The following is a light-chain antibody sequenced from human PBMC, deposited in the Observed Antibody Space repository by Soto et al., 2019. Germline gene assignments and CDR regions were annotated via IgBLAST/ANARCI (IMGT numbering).Light chain of an antibody. CDR1: QSVSSN. CDR2: HSS. J-gene: IGKJ2*01. CDR3: QQYNDWPPYT. Sequence: EIVMTQSPATLSVSPGERATLSCRASQSVSSNLAWYQQKPGQAPRLLIYHSSTRATGVPARFSGSGSGTEFTLTISSLQSEDFAVYYCQQYNDWPPYTFGQGTKLEI. V-gene: IGKV3-15*01.